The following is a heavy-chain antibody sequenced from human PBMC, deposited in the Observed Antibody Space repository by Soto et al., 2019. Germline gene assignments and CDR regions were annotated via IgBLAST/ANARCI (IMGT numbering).Heavy chain of an antibody. CDR2: IKSGGSFT. CDR3: TKVKSVMNSGYDAFDL. Sequence: EAKLAESGGGLIEPGGSLRLSCAASGFSFSAFEMNWVRQAPGKGPEWVAHIKSGGSFTLYAASVKGRFTISRDDADNSLYLQMNRLRAEDTALYYCTKVKSVMNSGYDAFDLWGRGTMVTVSS. D-gene: IGHD5-12*01. J-gene: IGHJ3*01. V-gene: IGHV3-48*03. CDR1: GFSFSAFE.